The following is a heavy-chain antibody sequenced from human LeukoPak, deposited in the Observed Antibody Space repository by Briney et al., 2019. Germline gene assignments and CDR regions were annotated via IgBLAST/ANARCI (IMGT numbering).Heavy chain of an antibody. CDR3: ARRLRGFDS. Sequence: SETLSLTCTVSGGSVSSSNYYWGWIRQPPGKGLEWIGSVYYSGSTYYNPSLKSRVTISVDTSKNQFSLKLSSVTAADTALYYCARRLRGFDSWGQGTLVTVSS. J-gene: IGHJ5*01. CDR2: VYYSGST. CDR1: GGSVSSSNYY. V-gene: IGHV4-39*01. D-gene: IGHD5-12*01.